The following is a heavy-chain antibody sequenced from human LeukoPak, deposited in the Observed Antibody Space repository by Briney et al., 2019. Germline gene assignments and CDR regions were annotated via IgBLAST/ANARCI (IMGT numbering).Heavy chain of an antibody. Sequence: GGSLRLSCAASGFTFSSYAMHWVRQAPGKGLEWVAVISYDGSNKYYADSVKGRFTISRDNSKNRLYLQMNSLRAEDTAVYYCAREDYGEIVYYYYGMDVWGQGTTVTVSS. V-gene: IGHV3-30*04. CDR3: AREDYGEIVYYYYGMDV. CDR2: ISYDGSNK. CDR1: GFTFSSYA. D-gene: IGHD4-17*01. J-gene: IGHJ6*02.